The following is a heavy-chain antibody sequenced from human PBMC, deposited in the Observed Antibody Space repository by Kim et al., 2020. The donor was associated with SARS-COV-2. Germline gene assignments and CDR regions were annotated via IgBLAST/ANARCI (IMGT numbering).Heavy chain of an antibody. V-gene: IGHV3-23*01. D-gene: IGHD2-2*01. Sequence: GGSLRLSCAASGFTFSNHAMNWVRQAPGKGLEWVSDMSGSGGRTYYADSVKGRFTTSRDNSKNTLYLQMNSLRAEDTAVYYCAKSQARLDQTGMDVWGQGTTVTVSS. CDR3: AKSQARLDQTGMDV. CDR2: MSGSGGRT. CDR1: GFTFSNHA. J-gene: IGHJ6*02.